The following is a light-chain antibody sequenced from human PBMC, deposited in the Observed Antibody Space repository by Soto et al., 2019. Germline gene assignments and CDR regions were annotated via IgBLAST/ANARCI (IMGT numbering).Light chain of an antibody. J-gene: IGKJ1*01. CDR3: QQYGSVPWT. CDR1: QSVGSSH. V-gene: IGKV3-20*01. CDR2: GAS. Sequence: EIVLTQSPGTLSLSPGERATLSCRASQSVGSSHLAWYQQKPGQAPRLLIYGASSRATGIPDRFSGSGSGTDFTLTISRLEPEDFAVYYCQQYGSVPWTFGQGSKVEIK.